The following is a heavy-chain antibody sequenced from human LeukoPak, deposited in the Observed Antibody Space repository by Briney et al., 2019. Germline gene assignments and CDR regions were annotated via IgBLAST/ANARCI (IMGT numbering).Heavy chain of an antibody. CDR2: MNPNSGNT. D-gene: IGHD6-13*01. J-gene: IGHJ5*02. CDR3: ARGVGNSWRNWFDP. V-gene: IGHV1-8*01. Sequence: GASVKVSCKASGYTFTSYDINWVRQATGQGLEWMGWMNPNSGNTGYAQKLQGRVTMTTDTSTSTAYMELTSLRSDDTAVYYCARGVGNSWRNWFDPWGQGTLVTVSS. CDR1: GYTFTSYD.